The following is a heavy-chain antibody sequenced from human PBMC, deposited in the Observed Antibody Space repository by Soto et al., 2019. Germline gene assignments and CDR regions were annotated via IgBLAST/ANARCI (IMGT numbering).Heavy chain of an antibody. Sequence: SVKVSCKVSGDTLTELSMHWVRQAPGKGLEWMGGFDPEDGETIYAQKFQGRVTMTEDTSTDTAYMELSSLRSEDTAVYYCATDGSGGNNGMDVWGQGTTVTVSS. D-gene: IGHD2-15*01. CDR3: ATDGSGGNNGMDV. V-gene: IGHV1-24*01. J-gene: IGHJ6*02. CDR1: GDTLTELS. CDR2: FDPEDGET.